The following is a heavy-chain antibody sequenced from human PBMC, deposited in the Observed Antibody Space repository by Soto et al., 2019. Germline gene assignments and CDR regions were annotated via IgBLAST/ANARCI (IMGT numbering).Heavy chain of an antibody. Sequence: QITLKESGPTLVKPTQTLTLTCTLSGFSLSTSGVGVGWIRKPPGKALEWLALIYWDDDKRYSPSLKSRLTVTKDTSKNQVAMTMTNMDPVDTATYYCARSSGRFQSFDYWGQGTLVTVSS. J-gene: IGHJ4*02. CDR3: ARSSGRFQSFDY. V-gene: IGHV2-5*02. D-gene: IGHD1-26*01. CDR1: GFSLSTSGVG. CDR2: IYWDDDK.